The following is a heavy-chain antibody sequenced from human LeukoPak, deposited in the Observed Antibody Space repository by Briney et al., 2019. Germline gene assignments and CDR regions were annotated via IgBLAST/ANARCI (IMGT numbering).Heavy chain of an antibody. J-gene: IGHJ4*02. D-gene: IGHD6-19*01. V-gene: IGHV3-53*01. CDR2: ISTSGTT. CDR1: GFTVSTNY. CDR3: AKIRSDTRGWYEFDY. Sequence: GESLRLSCAASGFTVSTNYMSWVRQVSGEGLEFVSLISTSGTTDYADSVKGRFTISSDNSKNTLYLQMNSLRAEDSAVYYCAKIRSDTRGWYEFDYWGQGTLVTVSS.